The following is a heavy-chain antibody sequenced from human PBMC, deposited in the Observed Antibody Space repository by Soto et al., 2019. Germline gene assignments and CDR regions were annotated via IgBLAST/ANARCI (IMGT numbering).Heavy chain of an antibody. CDR2: ISSSSSNI. Sequence: EVQLVESGGGLVKPGGSLRLSCAASGFTFSSYSMNWVRQAPGKGLEWVSSISSSSSNIYYADSVKGRFTISRDNAKNSLYLQMNSLRAEDTAVYYCARPMITFGGVIVIPFDYWGQGTLVTVSS. V-gene: IGHV3-21*01. CDR3: ARPMITFGGVIVIPFDY. D-gene: IGHD3-16*02. J-gene: IGHJ4*02. CDR1: GFTFSSYS.